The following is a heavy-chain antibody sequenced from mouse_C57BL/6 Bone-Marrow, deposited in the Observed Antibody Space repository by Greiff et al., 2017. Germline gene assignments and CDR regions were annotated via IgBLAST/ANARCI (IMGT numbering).Heavy chain of an antibody. CDR1: GFNIKDYY. Sequence: EVQLQQSGAELVRPGASVKLSCTASGFNIKDYYMAWVKQRPEKGLEWIGWIDPESGSTEYVSKFQGNATITADTASNTAYLQLSSLTSEDTAVYYCAIDEGNYGGAYWGQGTLVTVSA. V-gene: IGHV14-4*01. CDR2: IDPESGST. J-gene: IGHJ3*01. D-gene: IGHD1-1*02. CDR3: AIDEGNYGGAY.